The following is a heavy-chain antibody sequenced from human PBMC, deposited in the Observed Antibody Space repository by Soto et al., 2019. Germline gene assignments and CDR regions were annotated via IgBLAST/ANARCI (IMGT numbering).Heavy chain of an antibody. CDR1: GFTFSSYS. D-gene: IGHD5-12*01. CDR3: ARDSGKGGIYSGYDFDY. J-gene: IGHJ4*02. V-gene: IGHV3-48*02. CDR2: ISSSSSTI. Sequence: VGSLRLSCAASGFTFSSYSMNWVRQAPGKGLEWVSYISSSSSTIYYADSVKGRFTISRDNAKNSLYLQMNSLRDEDTAVYYCARDSGKGGIYSGYDFDYWGQGTLVTVSS.